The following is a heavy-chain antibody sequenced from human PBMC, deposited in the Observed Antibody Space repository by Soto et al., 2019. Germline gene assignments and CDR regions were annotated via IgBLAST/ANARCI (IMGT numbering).Heavy chain of an antibody. CDR3: ARNSYGYTFYNN. CDR2: IYYSGST. V-gene: IGHV4-30-4*01. D-gene: IGHD5-18*01. J-gene: IGHJ4*02. CDR1: GGSISSGDYY. Sequence: SETLSLTCTVSGGSISSGDYYWSWIRQPPGKGLEWIGYIYYSGSTYYNPSLKSRVTISVDTSKNQSSLKLSSVTAADTAVYYCARNSYGYTFYNNWGQETLVTVPS.